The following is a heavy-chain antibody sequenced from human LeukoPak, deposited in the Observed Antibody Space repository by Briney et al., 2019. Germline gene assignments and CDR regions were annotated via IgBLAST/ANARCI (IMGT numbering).Heavy chain of an antibody. Sequence: ASVKVSCKASGYTFISYAMHWVRQAPGQRLEWMGWINTGNGNTKYSQKFQDRVTITRDTSASTAYMELSSLRSEDTAVYYCARDIGSSGWSFDYWGQGTLVTVSS. CDR2: INTGNGNT. D-gene: IGHD6-19*01. J-gene: IGHJ4*02. CDR3: ARDIGSSGWSFDY. V-gene: IGHV1-3*04. CDR1: GYTFISYA.